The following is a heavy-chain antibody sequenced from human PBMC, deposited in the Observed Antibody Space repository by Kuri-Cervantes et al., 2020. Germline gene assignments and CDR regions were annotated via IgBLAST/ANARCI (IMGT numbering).Heavy chain of an antibody. V-gene: IGHV4-34*01. D-gene: IGHD5-18*01. CDR3: ARGKIELWLFDYYYYGMDV. CDR1: GGSFSGYY. J-gene: IGHJ6*02. CDR2: INHSGST. Sequence: GSLRLSCAVYGGSFSGYYWSWIRQPPGKGLEWIGEINHSGSTNYNPSLKSRVTISVDTSKNQFSLKLSSVTAADTAVYYCARGKIELWLFDYYYYGMDVWGQGTTVTVSS.